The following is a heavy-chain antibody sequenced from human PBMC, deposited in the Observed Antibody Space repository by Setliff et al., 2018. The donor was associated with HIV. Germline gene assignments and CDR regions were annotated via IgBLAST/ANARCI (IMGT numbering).Heavy chain of an antibody. J-gene: IGHJ4*02. Sequence: SETLSLTCAVYGESFNTYFWSWIRQPPGKGLEWIGQINHRGSTHYNPSLKSRVTISVDTTKNQFSLNLTSVTAADTAIYYCARTIQPSSSPFDFWGQGMLVTVSS. D-gene: IGHD6-19*01. CDR1: GESFNTYF. CDR2: INHRGST. V-gene: IGHV4-34*01. CDR3: ARTIQPSSSPFDF.